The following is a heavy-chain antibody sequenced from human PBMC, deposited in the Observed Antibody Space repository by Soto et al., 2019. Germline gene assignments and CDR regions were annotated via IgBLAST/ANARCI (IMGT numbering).Heavy chain of an antibody. CDR2: ISYDGSNK. CDR3: AKSGGSSWYPNYFDY. CDR1: GFTFSSYG. Sequence: QVQLVESGGGVVQPGRSLRLSCAASGFTFSSYGMHWVRQAPGKGLEWVAVISYDGSNKYYADSVTGRFTISRDNSKNTLYLQMNSLRAEDTAVYYCAKSGGSSWYPNYFDYWGQGTLVTVSS. J-gene: IGHJ4*02. V-gene: IGHV3-30*18. D-gene: IGHD6-13*01.